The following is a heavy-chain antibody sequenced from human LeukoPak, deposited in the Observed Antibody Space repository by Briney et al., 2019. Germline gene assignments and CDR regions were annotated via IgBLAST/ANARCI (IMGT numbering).Heavy chain of an antibody. D-gene: IGHD4-17*01. CDR2: ISYDGSNK. CDR1: GFTFSSYG. CDR3: AKSRDYGFDY. J-gene: IGHJ4*02. Sequence: PGGSLRLSCAASGFTFSSYGMHWVRQAPGKGLEWVAVISYDGSNKYYADSVKGRFTISRDNSKNTLYLQMNNLRAEDTAVYYCAKSRDYGFDYWGQGTLVTVSS. V-gene: IGHV3-30*18.